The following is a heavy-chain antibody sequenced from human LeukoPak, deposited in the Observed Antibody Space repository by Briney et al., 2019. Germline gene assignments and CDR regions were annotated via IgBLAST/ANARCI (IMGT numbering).Heavy chain of an antibody. J-gene: IGHJ4*02. V-gene: IGHV3-30*03. D-gene: IGHD2-8*01. CDR2: ISYDGSNK. CDR1: GFTFSSYG. CDR3: ARAGGLMIYYFDY. Sequence: GRSLRLSCAASGFTFSSYGMHWVRQAPGKGLEWVAVISYDGSNKYSADSVKGRFTISRDNAKNSLYLQMNSLRAEDTAVYYCARAGGLMIYYFDYWGQGTLVTVSS.